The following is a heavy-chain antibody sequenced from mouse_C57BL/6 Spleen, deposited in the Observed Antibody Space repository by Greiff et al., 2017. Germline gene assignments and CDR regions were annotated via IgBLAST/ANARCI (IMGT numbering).Heavy chain of an antibody. Sequence: QVQLKQPGAELVKPGASVKVSCKASGYTFTSYWMHWVKQRPGQGLEWIGRIHPSDSDTNYNQKFKGKATLTVDKSSSTAYMQLSSLTSEDSAVYYWAIYGYDGRGFAYWGQGTLVTVAA. CDR3: AIYGYDGRGFAY. J-gene: IGHJ3*01. CDR2: IHPSDSDT. D-gene: IGHD2-2*01. V-gene: IGHV1-74*01. CDR1: GYTFTSYW.